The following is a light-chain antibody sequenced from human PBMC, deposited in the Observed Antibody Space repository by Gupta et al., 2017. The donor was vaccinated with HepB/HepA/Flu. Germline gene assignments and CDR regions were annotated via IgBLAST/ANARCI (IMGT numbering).Light chain of an antibody. CDR2: RNN. CDR1: SSNIGSNY. Sequence: QSVLTQPPSASGTPGQRVTISCSGSSSNIGSNYVYWYQQFPGTAPKLLIYRNNQRPSGVPDRFSGSKSRTSASLAISGLRSDDEADYYCATWDDSLSGYVFGNGTNVTVL. J-gene: IGLJ1*01. V-gene: IGLV1-47*01. CDR3: ATWDDSLSGYV.